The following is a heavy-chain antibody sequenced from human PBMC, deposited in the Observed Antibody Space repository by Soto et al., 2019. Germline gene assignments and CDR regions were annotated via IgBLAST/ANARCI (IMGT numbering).Heavy chain of an antibody. CDR2: INPNSGGT. Sequence: ASVKVSCKASGYTFTGYYMHWVRQAPGQGLEWMGWINPNSGGTNYAQKFQGWVTMTRDTSISTAYMELSRLRSDDTAVYYCARGGRGVDKAMAATLNWFDPWGQGTMVTVSS. D-gene: IGHD5-18*01. CDR1: GYTFTGYY. J-gene: IGHJ5*02. V-gene: IGHV1-2*04. CDR3: ARGGRGVDKAMAATLNWFDP.